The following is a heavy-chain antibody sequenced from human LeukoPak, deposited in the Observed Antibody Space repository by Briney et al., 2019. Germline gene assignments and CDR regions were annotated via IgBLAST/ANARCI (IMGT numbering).Heavy chain of an antibody. D-gene: IGHD4-23*01. Sequence: PGGSLRLSCGVSGFIFSDYGMHWVRQAPGKGLEWVASIRFDGSNNYYADSVKGRFTISRDNSKNTLYLQMNSLRAEDTAVYYCAKASFTVTYWYFDLWGRGTLVTVSS. CDR2: IRFDGSNN. V-gene: IGHV3-30*02. J-gene: IGHJ2*01. CDR3: AKASFTVTYWYFDL. CDR1: GFIFSDYG.